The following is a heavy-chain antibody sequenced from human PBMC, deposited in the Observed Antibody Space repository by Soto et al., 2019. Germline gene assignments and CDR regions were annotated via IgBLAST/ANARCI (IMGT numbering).Heavy chain of an antibody. CDR3: TGEVASGY. Sequence: QVQLVESGGGVVQPGRSLRLSCAVSGFTVSTYGMHWVLQAPGKGLEWVAVISRDGGTKYYADSVKGRFTISRDNSRNTLCLEMNSMRGDDMAVYYCTGEVASGYWGQGNLVTVSS. CDR1: GFTVSTYG. D-gene: IGHD2-8*02. CDR2: ISRDGGTK. J-gene: IGHJ4*02. V-gene: IGHV3-30*03.